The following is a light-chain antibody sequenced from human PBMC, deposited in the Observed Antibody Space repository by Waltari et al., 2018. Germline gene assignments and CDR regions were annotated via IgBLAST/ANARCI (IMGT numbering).Light chain of an antibody. V-gene: IGKV3D-20*02. J-gene: IGKJ3*01. CDR3: QHRDHWPPDAT. CDR1: RSVSSTY. CDR2: GAS. Sequence: EIVLTQSPGTLSLSPGERASLSCRASRSVSSTYLAWYQQKPGQAPRLLIYGASSRATGIPARFSGSGSGTDFTLTINSLEPEDFAVYYCQHRDHWPPDATFGPGTKVDI.